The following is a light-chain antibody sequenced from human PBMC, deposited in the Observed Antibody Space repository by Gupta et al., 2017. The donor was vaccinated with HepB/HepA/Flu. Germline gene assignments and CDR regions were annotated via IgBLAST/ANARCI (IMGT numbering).Light chain of an antibody. CDR1: QTLYSGENRNNF. CDR3: HQYYHIPYT. J-gene: IGKJ2*01. CDR2: WAS. Sequence: DILICQSPDSLAGSLGHRDTITCKSSQTLYSGENRNNFLAWYQQRPGQPPSLLLSWASTRESGVPERFTASGSGTEFTLTITSLQAEDVAVYFCHQYYHIPYTFGQGTKLQIK. V-gene: IGKV4-1*01.